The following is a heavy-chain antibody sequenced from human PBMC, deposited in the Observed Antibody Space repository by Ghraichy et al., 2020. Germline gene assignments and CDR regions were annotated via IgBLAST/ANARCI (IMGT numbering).Heavy chain of an antibody. V-gene: IGHV3-7*04. D-gene: IGHD5-18*01. J-gene: IGHJ4*02. CDR3: ARGGYNYGSNPIDY. CDR2: IKYDSSEK. CDR1: GFTFTSYC. Sequence: GGSLRLSCAASGFTFTSYCMTWVRQVPGKGLEWVANIKYDSSEKYYEDSVKGRFTISRDNAKNSLYLQMTSLRPDDTAVYYCARGGYNYGSNPIDYWGQGTLVTVSS.